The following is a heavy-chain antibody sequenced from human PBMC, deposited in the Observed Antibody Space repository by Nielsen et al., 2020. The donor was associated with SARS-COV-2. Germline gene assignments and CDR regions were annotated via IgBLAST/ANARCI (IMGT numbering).Heavy chain of an antibody. J-gene: IGHJ4*03. CDR1: GLTFRDAW. CDR2: IKTKAINYAT. D-gene: IGHD1-26*01. Sequence: GGSLRLSCAASGLTFRDAWMTWVRQAPGKGLEWVSRIKTKAINYATGYAPSVEGRFTISRDDSKKSVWLQMNSLQTEDTAVYYCADVGAGYWGHGTLVTVSP. CDR3: ADVGAGY. V-gene: IGHV3-72*01.